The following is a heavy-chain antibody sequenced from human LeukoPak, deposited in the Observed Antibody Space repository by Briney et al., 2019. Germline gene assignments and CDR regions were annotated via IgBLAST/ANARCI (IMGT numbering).Heavy chain of an antibody. CDR3: ARVREDYGDYLNLAYFDY. CDR1: GYIFTSFY. J-gene: IGHJ4*02. V-gene: IGHV1-46*01. CDR2: INPSGGNT. Sequence: ASVKVSCKASGYIFTSFYMHWVRQAPGQGLEWMGIINPSGGNTGYAQKFQGRVTMTRDTSTSTVYMELSSLRSEDTAVYYCARVREDYGDYLNLAYFDYWGQGTLVTVSS. D-gene: IGHD4-17*01.